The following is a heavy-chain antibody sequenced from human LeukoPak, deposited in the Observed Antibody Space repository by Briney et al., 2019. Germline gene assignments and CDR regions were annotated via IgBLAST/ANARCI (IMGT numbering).Heavy chain of an antibody. CDR1: GFTFSSYS. J-gene: IGHJ4*02. Sequence: GGSLRLSCAASGFTFSSYSMNWVRQAPGKGLEWVSSISSSSSYIYYADSVKGRFTISRDNSKNTLYLQMNSLRAEDTAVYYCASYYDSKAHFDYWGQGTLVTVSS. D-gene: IGHD3-22*01. CDR2: ISSSSSYI. CDR3: ASYYDSKAHFDY. V-gene: IGHV3-21*04.